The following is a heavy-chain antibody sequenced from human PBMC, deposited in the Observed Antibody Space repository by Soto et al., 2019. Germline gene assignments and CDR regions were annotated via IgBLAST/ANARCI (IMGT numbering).Heavy chain of an antibody. CDR3: ARRGSGHTFDY. J-gene: IGHJ4*01. CDR2: IYEGETT. D-gene: IGHD3-10*01. Sequence: QLQLQESGPGLVKPSETLSLSSAVSGASISRTGFHWGWIRQPPGQGLEWIGSIYEGETTFYNSSLKSRVTISADTSKNHFSLKLSSVTAADTAVYYCARRGSGHTFDYWGHGTLVTVSS. CDR1: GASISRTGFH. V-gene: IGHV4-39*01.